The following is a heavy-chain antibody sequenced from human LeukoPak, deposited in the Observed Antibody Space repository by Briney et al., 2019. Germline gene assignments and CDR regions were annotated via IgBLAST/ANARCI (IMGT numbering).Heavy chain of an antibody. CDR2: INPNSGGT. CDR1: GYTFTGYY. D-gene: IGHD2-2*01. Sequence: ASVKVSCKASGYTFTGYYMRWVRQAPGQGLEWMGWINPNSGGTNYAQKVQGRVTMTRDTSISTAYMELSRLRSDDTAVYYCARDLVGYCSSTSCYGRGNYYYYYMDVWGKGTTVTVSS. J-gene: IGHJ6*03. CDR3: ARDLVGYCSSTSCYGRGNYYYYYMDV. V-gene: IGHV1-2*02.